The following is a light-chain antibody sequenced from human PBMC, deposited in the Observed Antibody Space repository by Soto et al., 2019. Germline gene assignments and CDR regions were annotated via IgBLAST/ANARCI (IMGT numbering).Light chain of an antibody. CDR2: GIS. Sequence: ESVLTQSPGTLSLSPGERATLSCRASQSVSNGFFAWYQQKPGQAPRLLIYGISSSATGIPDRCSGSGSGTDFTLTISRLEPEDFVVYYCQQYSSLPHTFGQGTKLEVK. CDR1: QSVSNGF. J-gene: IGKJ2*01. V-gene: IGKV3-20*01. CDR3: QQYSSLPHT.